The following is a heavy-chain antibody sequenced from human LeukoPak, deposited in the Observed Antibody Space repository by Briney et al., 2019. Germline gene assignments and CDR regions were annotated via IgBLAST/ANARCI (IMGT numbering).Heavy chain of an antibody. D-gene: IGHD4-17*01. CDR2: IYYSGST. CDR1: GGSISSYY. V-gene: IGHV4-59*01. CDR3: ARVLIYGDYVGHYFDY. Sequence: SEPLSLTCTVSGGSISSYYWSLIRQPPGNGLAWLGYIYYSGSTNYNPSLKSRVTISVDTSKNQFSLKLSSVTAADTAVYYCARVLIYGDYVGHYFDYWGQGTLVTVSS. J-gene: IGHJ4*02.